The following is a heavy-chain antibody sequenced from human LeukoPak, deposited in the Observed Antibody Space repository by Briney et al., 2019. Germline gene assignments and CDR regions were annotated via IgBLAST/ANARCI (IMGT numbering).Heavy chain of an antibody. CDR1: GFSFSSYS. CDR3: ARDFYDFWSGSLDY. J-gene: IGHJ4*02. D-gene: IGHD3-3*01. V-gene: IGHV3-21*01. Sequence: GGSLRLSCAASGFSFSSYSMNWVRQAPGKGLEWVSSISSSSSYIYYADSVKGRFTISRDNAKNSLYLQMNSLRAEDTAVYYCARDFYDFWSGSLDYWGQGTLVTVSS. CDR2: ISSSSSYI.